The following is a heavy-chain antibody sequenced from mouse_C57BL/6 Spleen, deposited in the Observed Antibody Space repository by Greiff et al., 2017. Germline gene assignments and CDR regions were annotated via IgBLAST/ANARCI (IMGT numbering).Heavy chain of an antibody. D-gene: IGHD3-3*01. J-gene: IGHJ3*01. V-gene: IGHV2-2*01. CDR3: ARGDDAY. CDR1: GFSLTSYG. CDR2: IWSGGST. Sequence: VQLQEPGPGLVQPSQSLSITCTVSGFSLTSYGVHWVRQSPGKGLEWLGVIWSGGSTYYNAAFISRLSISKDNSKSQVFFKMNSLQADDTAIYYCARGDDAYWGQGTLVTVSA.